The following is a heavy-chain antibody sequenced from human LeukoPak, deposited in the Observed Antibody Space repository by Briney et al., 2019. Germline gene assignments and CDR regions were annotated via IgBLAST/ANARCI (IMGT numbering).Heavy chain of an antibody. V-gene: IGHV3-23*01. Sequence: GGSLRLSCAASGFTFSSYAMSWVRKAPGKGLEWVSAISGSGGSTYYADSVKGRFTISRDNSKNTLYLQMNSLRAEDTAVYYCAKDRQQLVSVYFQHWGQGTLVTVSS. D-gene: IGHD6-13*01. CDR3: AKDRQQLVSVYFQH. J-gene: IGHJ1*01. CDR2: ISGSGGST. CDR1: GFTFSSYA.